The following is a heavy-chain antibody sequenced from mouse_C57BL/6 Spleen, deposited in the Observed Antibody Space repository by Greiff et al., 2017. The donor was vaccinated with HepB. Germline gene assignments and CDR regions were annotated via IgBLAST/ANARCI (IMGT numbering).Heavy chain of an antibody. CDR1: GYTFTDYY. CDR2: INPYNGGT. Sequence: EVQRVESGPVLVKPGASVKMSCKASGYTFTDYYMNWVKQSHGKSLEWIGVINPYNGGTSYNQKFKGKATLTVDKSSSTAYMELNSLTSEDSAVYYCARRPHGFDYWGQGTTLTVSS. CDR3: ARRPHGFDY. V-gene: IGHV1-19*01. J-gene: IGHJ2*01.